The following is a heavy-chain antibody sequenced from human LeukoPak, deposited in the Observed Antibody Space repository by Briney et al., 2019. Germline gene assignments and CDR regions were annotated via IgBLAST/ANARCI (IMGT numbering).Heavy chain of an antibody. CDR3: ARSGRYPPGPFDY. CDR2: INHSGST. V-gene: IGHV4-34*01. Sequence: SETLSLTCAVYGGSFSSYYWSWIRQPPGKGLEWIGEINHSGSTNYNPSLKRRVTISVDTSKNQFSLKLSSVTAADTAVYYCARSGRYPPGPFDYWGQGTLVTVSS. D-gene: IGHD1-1*01. CDR1: GGSFSSYY. J-gene: IGHJ4*02.